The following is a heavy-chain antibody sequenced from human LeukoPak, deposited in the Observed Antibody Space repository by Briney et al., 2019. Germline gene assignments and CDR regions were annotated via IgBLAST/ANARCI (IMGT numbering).Heavy chain of an antibody. D-gene: IGHD1-7*01. CDR3: ATAGNYRFDY. V-gene: IGHV3-23*01. CDR1: GFTFSSYA. J-gene: IGHJ4*02. CDR2: ISNSAGST. Sequence: GGSLRLSCAASGFTFSSYAMSWVRQAPGKGLEWVSVISNSAGSTFYADSVKGRFTISRDNSKNTLYLQMNSLRAEDTAVYYCATAGNYRFDYWGLGTLVTVSS.